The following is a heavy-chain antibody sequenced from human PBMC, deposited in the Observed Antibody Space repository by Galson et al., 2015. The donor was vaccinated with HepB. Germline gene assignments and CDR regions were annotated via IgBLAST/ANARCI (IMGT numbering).Heavy chain of an antibody. Sequence: SLRLSCAASGLTFSSYSMNWVRQAPGKGLEWVSSISSSTTYIYYADSLKGRFTISRDNAKNSLHLQMNSLRVEDTAVYYCVRDPEFLGITMVRGALDYWGQGTLVTVSS. CDR1: GLTFSSYS. CDR3: VRDPEFLGITMVRGALDY. CDR2: ISSSTTYI. J-gene: IGHJ4*02. D-gene: IGHD3-10*01. V-gene: IGHV3-21*01.